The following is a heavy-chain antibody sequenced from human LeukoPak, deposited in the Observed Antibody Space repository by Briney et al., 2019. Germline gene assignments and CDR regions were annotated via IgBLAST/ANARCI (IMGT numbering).Heavy chain of an antibody. J-gene: IGHJ4*02. Sequence: GGSLILSCAASGFTFSSYAMRWVRQARGKGVEWVSAISGSGGSTYYADSVKGRFTISRDNSKNTLYLQMNSLRAEDTAVYYCAKETGGYYDSSGSPVWGQGTLVTVSS. CDR3: AKETGGYYDSSGSPV. CDR1: GFTFSSYA. CDR2: ISGSGGST. V-gene: IGHV3-23*01. D-gene: IGHD3-22*01.